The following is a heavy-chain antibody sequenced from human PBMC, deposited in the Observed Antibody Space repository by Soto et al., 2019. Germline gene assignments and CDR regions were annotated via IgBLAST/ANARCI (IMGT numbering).Heavy chain of an antibody. Sequence: QVQLVQSGAEVKKPGSSVKVSCKASGGTFRSYSISWVRQAPGQGLEWMGGIIPIFDITNYAQKVQGRATITADESTSPVYMYLTSLGSDDTSVYFCARPDDGGYTSNHHYCYALDGWGQGTTVTV. J-gene: IGHJ6*02. CDR1: GGTFRSYS. CDR2: IIPIFDIT. D-gene: IGHD2-2*02. CDR3: ARPDDGGYTSNHHYCYALDG. V-gene: IGHV1-69*01.